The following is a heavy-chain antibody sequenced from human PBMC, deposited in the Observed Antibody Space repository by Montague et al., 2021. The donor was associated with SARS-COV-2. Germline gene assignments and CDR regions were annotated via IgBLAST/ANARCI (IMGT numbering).Heavy chain of an antibody. CDR1: GFTFSNYW. V-gene: IGHV3-7*01. CDR3: ARRNYGGDKYYYYGMDV. J-gene: IGHJ6*02. CDR2: INQGGTEI. D-gene: IGHD4-23*01. Sequence: SLRLSCAASGFTFSNYWLSWLRQAPGKGLEWVAHINQGGTEIHYLDSVNGRFTISRDNAKNSLYLQLNSLRAEDTAVYYCARRNYGGDKYYYYGMDVWGQGTTVTVSS.